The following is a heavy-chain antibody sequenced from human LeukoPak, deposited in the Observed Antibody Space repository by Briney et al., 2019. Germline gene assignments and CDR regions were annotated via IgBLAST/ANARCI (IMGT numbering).Heavy chain of an antibody. J-gene: IGHJ6*03. Sequence: GASVKVSCKASGGTFSSYAISWVRQAPGQGLEWMGGIIPIFGTANYAPKFQGRVTITTDESTSTAYMELSSLRSEDTAVYYCARDITIFHYYYYMDVWGKGTTVTVSS. CDR2: IIPIFGTA. CDR1: GGTFSSYA. D-gene: IGHD3-9*01. CDR3: ARDITIFHYYYYMDV. V-gene: IGHV1-69*05.